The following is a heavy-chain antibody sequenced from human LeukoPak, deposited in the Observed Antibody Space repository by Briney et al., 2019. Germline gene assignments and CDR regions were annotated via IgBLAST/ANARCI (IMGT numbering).Heavy chain of an antibody. V-gene: IGHV3-23*01. CDR1: GASISTNN. CDR2: ISGSGGST. D-gene: IGHD5-12*01. J-gene: IGHJ4*02. CDR3: AKDFNSGYDVVDY. Sequence: ETLSLTCAVSGASISTNNWWTWVRQPPGKGLEWVSAISGSGGSTYYADSVKGRFTISRDNSKNTLYLQMNSLRAEDTAVYYCAKDFNSGYDVVDYWGQGTLVTVSS.